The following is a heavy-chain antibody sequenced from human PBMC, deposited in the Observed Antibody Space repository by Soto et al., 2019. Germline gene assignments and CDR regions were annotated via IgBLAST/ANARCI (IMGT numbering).Heavy chain of an antibody. D-gene: IGHD6-19*01. J-gene: IGHJ6*02. Sequence: GGSLRLSCAASGFTFSSYAMSWVRQAPGKGLEWVSAISGSGGSTYYADSVKGRFTISRDNSKNTLYLQMNSLRAEDTAVYYCAKDVPPPGIAVAGPYYYYGMDVWGQGTTVTVSS. V-gene: IGHV3-23*01. CDR3: AKDVPPPGIAVAGPYYYYGMDV. CDR2: ISGSGGST. CDR1: GFTFSSYA.